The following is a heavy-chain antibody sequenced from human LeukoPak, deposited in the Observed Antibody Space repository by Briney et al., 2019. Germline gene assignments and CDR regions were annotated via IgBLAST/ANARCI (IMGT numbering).Heavy chain of an antibody. CDR1: GFTFSSCD. J-gene: IGHJ4*02. D-gene: IGHD3-3*01. CDR2: ISYDGSNK. Sequence: PGGSLRLSCAASGFTFSSCDMHWVRQAPGKGLEWIAVISYDGSNKYYADSVKGRFTISRDNSKNTLYLQMNSLRAEDTAVYYCATDRGWRTSGYYLYYFEYWGQGTLVTYSS. V-gene: IGHV3-30-3*01. CDR3: ATDRGWRTSGYYLYYFEY.